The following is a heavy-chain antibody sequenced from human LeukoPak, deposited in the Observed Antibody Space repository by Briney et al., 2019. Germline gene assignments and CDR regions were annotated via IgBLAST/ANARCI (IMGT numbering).Heavy chain of an antibody. J-gene: IGHJ4*02. Sequence: SVKVSCKASGGTFSSYAISWVRQAPGQGLEWMGRIIPILGIANYAQKFQGRVTITADKSTSTAYMELSSLRSEDTAVYYCARDPIGAAATGHPTDYWGQGTLVTASS. V-gene: IGHV1-69*04. D-gene: IGHD6-13*01. CDR2: IIPILGIA. CDR3: ARDPIGAAATGHPTDY. CDR1: GGTFSSYA.